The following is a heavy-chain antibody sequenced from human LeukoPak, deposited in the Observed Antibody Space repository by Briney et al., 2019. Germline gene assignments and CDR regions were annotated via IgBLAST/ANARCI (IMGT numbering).Heavy chain of an antibody. V-gene: IGHV1-46*01. CDR3: ARTTVTPSRFDP. Sequence: ASVKVSCKTSGYTFTSSHAHWVRQAPGQGLEWMGIINCGDGYTNYAQKFQGRVTITADESTSTAYMELSSLRSEDTAVYYCARTTVTPSRFDPWGQGTLVTVSS. CDR2: INCGDGYT. D-gene: IGHD4-17*01. J-gene: IGHJ5*02. CDR1: GYTFTSSH.